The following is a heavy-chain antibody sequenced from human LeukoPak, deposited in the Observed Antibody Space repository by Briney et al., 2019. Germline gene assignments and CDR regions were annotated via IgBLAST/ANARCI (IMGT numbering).Heavy chain of an antibody. D-gene: IGHD1-26*01. Sequence: GASVKVSCKASGCTFTGYYMHWVRQAPGQGLEWMGWINPNSGGTNYAQKFQGRVTMTRDTSISTAYMELSRLRSDDTAVYYCARDWELLYYFDYWGQGTLVTVSS. CDR2: INPNSGGT. V-gene: IGHV1-2*02. CDR1: GCTFTGYY. CDR3: ARDWELLYYFDY. J-gene: IGHJ4*02.